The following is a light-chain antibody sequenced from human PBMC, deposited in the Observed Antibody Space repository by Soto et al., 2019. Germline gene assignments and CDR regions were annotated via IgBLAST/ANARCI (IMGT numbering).Light chain of an antibody. CDR2: EVS. J-gene: IGLJ2*01. CDR3: SSYSSTNTFMI. V-gene: IGLV2-14*01. CDR1: IRDIGAYNY. Sequence: QSALTQPASVSGSLGQSITMSCTGSIRDIGAYNYVSWYQQHPGKAPKVMIYEVSYRPPGVSNRFSGSKSANTASLTISGLQAEDEADYYCSSYSSTNTFMIFGGGTKLTVL.